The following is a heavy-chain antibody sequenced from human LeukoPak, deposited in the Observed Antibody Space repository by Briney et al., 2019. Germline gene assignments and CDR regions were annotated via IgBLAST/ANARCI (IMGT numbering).Heavy chain of an antibody. CDR2: ISYDGSNK. CDR3: AKDLRAGSGWSNYYYYYGMDV. J-gene: IGHJ6*02. D-gene: IGHD6-19*01. V-gene: IGHV3-30*18. CDR1: GFTFSSYG. Sequence: GGSLRLSCAASGFTFSSYGMHWVRQAPGKGLEWVAVISYDGSNKYYADSVKGRFTISRDNSKNTLYLQMNSLRAEDTAVYYCAKDLRAGSGWSNYYYYYGMDVWGQGTTVTVSS.